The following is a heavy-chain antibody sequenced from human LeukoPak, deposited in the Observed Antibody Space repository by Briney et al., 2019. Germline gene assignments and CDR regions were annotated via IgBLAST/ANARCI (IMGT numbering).Heavy chain of an antibody. CDR1: GFTFSSYA. V-gene: IGHV3-23*01. Sequence: GGSLGLSCAASGFTFSSYAMSWVRQAPGKGLEWVSTISGGGSSTAYADSVKGRFTISRDNSKNTLFLQMNSLRAEDTAIYYCAKDPIPSRIAAPARFSWFDPWGQGTLVTVSS. J-gene: IGHJ5*02. CDR3: AKDPIPSRIAAPARFSWFDP. CDR2: ISGGGSST. D-gene: IGHD6-6*01.